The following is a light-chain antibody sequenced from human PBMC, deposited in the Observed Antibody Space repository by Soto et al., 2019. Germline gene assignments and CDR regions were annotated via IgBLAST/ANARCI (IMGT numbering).Light chain of an antibody. CDR2: GAS. V-gene: IGKV3-20*01. CDR1: QSVSNNY. Sequence: IGVTKSPGTLSLSQGERATLSCRASQSVSNNYLAWYPQKPGQAPMLLIYGASNRAPGIPDRFSGSGSWTDFTLTISSLEPEDFAVYYCLQYGSSGTFGQGTKVDIK. CDR3: LQYGSSGT. J-gene: IGKJ1*01.